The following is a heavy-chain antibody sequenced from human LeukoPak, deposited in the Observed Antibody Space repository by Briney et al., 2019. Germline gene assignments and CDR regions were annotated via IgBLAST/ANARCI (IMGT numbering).Heavy chain of an antibody. CDR2: ISGSGGST. CDR1: GFTFSSYA. D-gene: IGHD3-3*01. CDR3: AKDGVDFWSGYYGTN. Sequence: PGGSLRLSCAASGFTFSSYAMSWVRQAPGKGLEWVSAISGSGGSTYYADSVKGRLTISRDNSKNTLYLQMNSLRAEDTAVYYCAKDGVDFWSGYYGTNWGQGTLVTVSS. V-gene: IGHV3-23*01. J-gene: IGHJ4*02.